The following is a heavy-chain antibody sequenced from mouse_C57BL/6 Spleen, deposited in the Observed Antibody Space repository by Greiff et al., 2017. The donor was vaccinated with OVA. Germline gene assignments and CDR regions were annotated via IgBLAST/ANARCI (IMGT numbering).Heavy chain of an antibody. CDR1: GFTFTDYY. J-gene: IGHJ2*01. CDR3: AIKGVLYYFDY. CDR2: IRNKANGYTT. Sequence: EVQVVESGGGLVQPGGSLSLSCAASGFTFTDYYMSWVRQPPGKALEWLGFIRNKANGYTTEYSASVKGRFTISRDNSQSILYLQMNALRAEDSATYYCAIKGVLYYFDYWGQGTTLTVSS. D-gene: IGHD1-3*01. V-gene: IGHV7-3*01.